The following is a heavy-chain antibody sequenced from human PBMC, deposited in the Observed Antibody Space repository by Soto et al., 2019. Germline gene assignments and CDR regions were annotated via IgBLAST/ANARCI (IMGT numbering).Heavy chain of an antibody. CDR3: ARYGSGECNRGSCYSPFDY. CDR2: IYYSGST. J-gene: IGHJ4*02. V-gene: IGHV4-59*08. D-gene: IGHD2-15*01. Sequence: SETLSLTCPVSGGSISSYYWSWIRQPPGKGLEWIGYIYYSGSTYYNPSLRSRVTISVDTSKNQFSLKLSSVTAADTAVYYCARYGSGECNRGSCYSPFDYWGQGTLVTVSS. CDR1: GGSISSYY.